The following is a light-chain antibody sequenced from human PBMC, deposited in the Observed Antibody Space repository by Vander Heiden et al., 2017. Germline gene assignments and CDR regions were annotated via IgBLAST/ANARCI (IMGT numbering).Light chain of an antibody. CDR2: EGT. CDR3: CSYADSNTWV. CDR1: SSDVGNCNR. V-gene: IGLV2-23*01. Sequence: QSALAQPASVSGSPGQSIPIYCPGPSSDVGNCNRVSWYQQHGGKAPKLMIYEGTKRPSGVSNRVSGSKSGNTASMTISGLQAEDEADYSCCSYADSNTWVFGGGTKLTVL. J-gene: IGLJ3*02.